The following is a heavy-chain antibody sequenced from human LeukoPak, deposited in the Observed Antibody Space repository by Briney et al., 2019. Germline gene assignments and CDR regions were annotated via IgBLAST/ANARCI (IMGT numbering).Heavy chain of an antibody. D-gene: IGHD6-19*01. CDR1: GGSISSYY. J-gene: IGHJ1*01. CDR2: IYYSGST. Sequence: SETLSLTCTVSGGSISSYYWSWIRQPPGKGLEWIGYIYYSGSTNYNPSLKSRVTISVDTSKNQFSLKLSSVTAADTAVYYCARGTPLAVAGMGYFQHWGQGTLVTVSS. V-gene: IGHV4-59*01. CDR3: ARGTPLAVAGMGYFQH.